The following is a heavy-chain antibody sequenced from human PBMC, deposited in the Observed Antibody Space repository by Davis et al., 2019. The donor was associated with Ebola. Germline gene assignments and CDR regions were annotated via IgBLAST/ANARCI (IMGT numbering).Heavy chain of an antibody. CDR2: IYYSGST. CDR3: ARHQYSSSSVVFRRGPFDY. V-gene: IGHV4-59*08. D-gene: IGHD6-6*01. J-gene: IGHJ4*02. CDR1: GGSISSYY. Sequence: MPSETLSLTCTVSGGSISSYYWSWIRQPPGKGLEWIGYIYYSGSTNYNPSLKSRVTISVDTSKNQFSLKLSSVTAADTAVYYCARHQYSSSSVVFRRGPFDYWGQGTLVTVSS.